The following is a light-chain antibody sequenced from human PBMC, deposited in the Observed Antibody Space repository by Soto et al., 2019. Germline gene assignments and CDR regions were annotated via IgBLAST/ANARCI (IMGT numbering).Light chain of an antibody. Sequence: EVVLTQSPGTLSLSPGERATLSCRASQSLSSNYLAWYQQKPGQAPRLLIYGASSRATGIPDRFSGSGSGTDFTLTISRLEPEDFAVYYCQQFSSSTGTFGQGTKVDIK. CDR3: QQFSSSTGT. J-gene: IGKJ1*01. CDR2: GAS. CDR1: QSLSSNY. V-gene: IGKV3-20*01.